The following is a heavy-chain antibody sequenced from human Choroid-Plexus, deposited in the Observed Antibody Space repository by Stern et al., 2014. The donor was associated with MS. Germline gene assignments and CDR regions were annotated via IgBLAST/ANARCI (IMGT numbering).Heavy chain of an antibody. Sequence: QLVQSGAEVKKPGASVKVSCKTSGYIFTGYYIHWVRQAPGQGLEWMAWINPNTGGTKSAKKFQGRVTMSRDTSISTAYVELSSLTSDDTAVYYCARDQRGITIFGVVTDYYYLGMDVWGQGTTVTVSS. CDR3: ARDQRGITIFGVVTDYYYLGMDV. CDR2: INPNTGGT. J-gene: IGHJ6*02. D-gene: IGHD3-3*01. CDR1: GYIFTGYY. V-gene: IGHV1-2*02.